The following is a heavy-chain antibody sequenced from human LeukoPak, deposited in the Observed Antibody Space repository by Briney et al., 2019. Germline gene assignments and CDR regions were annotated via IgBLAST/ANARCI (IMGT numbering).Heavy chain of an antibody. CDR2: IYYSGST. CDR3: ARRRADHNWFDP. V-gene: IGHV4-59*05. Sequence: SETLSLTCTVSGGSINNYYWSWIRQPPGKGLEWIGSIYYSGSTYYNPSLKSRVAISVDTSKNQFSLKLSSVTAADAAVYYCARRRADHNWFDPWGQGTLVTVSS. CDR1: GGSINNYY. J-gene: IGHJ5*02.